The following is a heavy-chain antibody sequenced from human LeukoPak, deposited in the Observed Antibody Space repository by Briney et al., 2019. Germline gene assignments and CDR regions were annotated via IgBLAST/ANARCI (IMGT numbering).Heavy chain of an antibody. V-gene: IGHV3-30*18. CDR1: GLTFSSYG. CDR2: ISYDGSNK. Sequence: GRSLRLSCAASGLTFSSYGMHWVRQAPGKGLEWVAVISYDGSNKYYADSVKGRFTISRDNSKNTLYLQMNSLRAEDTAVYYCAKDSAFWYDSSGYFDYWGQGTLVTVSS. D-gene: IGHD3-22*01. J-gene: IGHJ4*02. CDR3: AKDSAFWYDSSGYFDY.